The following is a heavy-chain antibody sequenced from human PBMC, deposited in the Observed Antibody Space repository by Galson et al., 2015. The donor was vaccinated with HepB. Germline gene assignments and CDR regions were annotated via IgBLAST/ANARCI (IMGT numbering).Heavy chain of an antibody. CDR1: GFSFNKFT. J-gene: IGHJ4*02. CDR3: AKDASTSGYYYLFDY. D-gene: IGHD3-22*01. CDR2: SSYDGTTK. V-gene: IGHV3-30*04. Sequence: SLRLSCAASGFSFNKFTMHWVRQAPGKGLEWVALSSYDGTTKLYTDSVKGRFTISRDNSKNTLYLQMNSLRAEDTAIYHCAKDASTSGYYYLFDYWGQGTLVTVSS.